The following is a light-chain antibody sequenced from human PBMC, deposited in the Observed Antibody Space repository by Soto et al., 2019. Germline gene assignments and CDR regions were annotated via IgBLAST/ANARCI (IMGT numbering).Light chain of an antibody. CDR2: ETS. CDR1: QSISSF. J-gene: IGKJ4*01. V-gene: IGKV1-39*01. CDR3: QQSYSTPLT. Sequence: DIQMTQSPSSLSASVGDRVTIACGASQSISSFLNWYQQKPGKVPKLLIYETSSLQSGVPSRFSGSKSGTDFTLTITNLQPEDFATYYCQQSYSTPLTFGGGTKVEVK.